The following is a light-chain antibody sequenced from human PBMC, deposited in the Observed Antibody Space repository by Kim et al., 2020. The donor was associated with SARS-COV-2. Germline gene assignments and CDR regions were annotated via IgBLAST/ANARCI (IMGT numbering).Light chain of an antibody. CDR1: QSVSIY. V-gene: IGKV3-11*01. Sequence: PGERATLSCRASQSVSIYLAWYQQKPGQAPRLLIYDASNRATGIPARFTGSGSGTDFTLTISSLEPEDFAVYYCQQRSNWPITFGQGTRLEIK. CDR2: DAS. J-gene: IGKJ5*01. CDR3: QQRSNWPIT.